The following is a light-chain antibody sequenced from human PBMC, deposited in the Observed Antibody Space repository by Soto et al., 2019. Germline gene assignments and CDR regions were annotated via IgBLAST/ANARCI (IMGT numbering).Light chain of an antibody. Sequence: EIVLTQSPDTLSVSPGERATLSCRASQSISRTLALYQQKSGQPPRLLIYDASTMATGFPARFSGSGSGTEFTLTISSLQSEDFAVYYCQQYNNWPLTFGGGTTVEIK. J-gene: IGKJ4*01. CDR3: QQYNNWPLT. CDR1: QSISRT. CDR2: DAS. V-gene: IGKV3D-15*01.